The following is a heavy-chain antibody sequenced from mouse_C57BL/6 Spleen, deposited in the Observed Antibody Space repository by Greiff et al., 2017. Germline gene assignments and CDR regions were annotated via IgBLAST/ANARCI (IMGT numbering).Heavy chain of an antibody. CDR3: AREWYYGTLYAMDY. CDR1: GFTFSDYY. D-gene: IGHD1-1*01. V-gene: IGHV5-16*01. J-gene: IGHJ4*01. CDR2: INYDGSST. Sequence: EVQLVESEGGLVQPGSSMKLSCTASGFTFSDYYMAWVRQVPEKGLEWVANINYDGSSTYYLDSLKSRFIISRDNAKNILYLQMSSLKSEDTATYYCAREWYYGTLYAMDYWGQGTSVTVSS.